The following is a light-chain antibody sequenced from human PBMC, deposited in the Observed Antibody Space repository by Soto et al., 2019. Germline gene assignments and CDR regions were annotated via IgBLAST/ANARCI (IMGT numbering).Light chain of an antibody. Sequence: AIQLTQSPSSLSASVGDRVTITCRASQGIRSALAWYQQKPGEAPKLLIYDASTLESGVPSRFSGSGSGTEFTLTISSLQTEDFATYYCQQFNSYLTFGGGTKVEIK. CDR1: QGIRSA. CDR3: QQFNSYLT. V-gene: IGKV1-13*02. J-gene: IGKJ4*01. CDR2: DAS.